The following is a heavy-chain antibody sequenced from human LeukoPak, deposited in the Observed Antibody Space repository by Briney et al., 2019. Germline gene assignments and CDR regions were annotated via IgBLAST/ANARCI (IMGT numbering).Heavy chain of an antibody. CDR1: GFTFSSYA. J-gene: IGHJ4*02. D-gene: IGHD1-26*01. CDR3: ARDQGG. V-gene: IGHV3-30-3*01. CDR2: ISYDGSNK. Sequence: PGRSLRLSCAASGFTFSSYAMHWVRQAPGKGLEWVAVISYDGSNKYYADSVRGRFTISGDNSKNTLYLQMNSLRAEDTAVYYCARDQGGWGQGTLVTVSS.